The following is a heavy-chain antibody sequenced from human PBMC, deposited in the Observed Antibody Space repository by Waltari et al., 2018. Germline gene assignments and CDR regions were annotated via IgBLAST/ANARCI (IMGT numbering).Heavy chain of an antibody. CDR3: ARHRNYYDSSGSFGAFDI. V-gene: IGHV4-39*07. J-gene: IGHJ3*02. CDR1: GGSISSSSYY. D-gene: IGHD3-22*01. Sequence: QLQLQESVPGLVKPSETLSLTCTVSGGSISSSSYYWGWIRQPPGKGLEWIGSIYYSGSTSYNPSLKSRVTISVDTSKNQFSLKLSSVTAADTAVYYCARHRNYYDSSGSFGAFDIWGQGTMVTVSS. CDR2: IYYSGST.